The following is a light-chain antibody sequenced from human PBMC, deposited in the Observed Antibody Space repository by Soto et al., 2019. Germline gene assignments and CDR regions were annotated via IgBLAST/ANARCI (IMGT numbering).Light chain of an antibody. CDR1: QSISSH. CDR2: DAS. J-gene: IGKJ4*01. CDR3: QQRSNSPLT. V-gene: IGKV3-11*01. Sequence: EIVLTQSPATLSLSPGERATLSCRASQSISSHLAWYQQKPGKAPRLLMYDASNRATGIPARFSVSGSGTACTLTISSLEPEDFAVYYGQQRSNSPLTFGGGTKVEIK.